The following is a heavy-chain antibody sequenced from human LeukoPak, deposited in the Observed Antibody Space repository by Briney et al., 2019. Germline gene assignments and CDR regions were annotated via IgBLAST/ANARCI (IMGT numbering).Heavy chain of an antibody. J-gene: IGHJ4*02. CDR3: ASRSGSYSIDY. D-gene: IGHD3-10*01. Sequence: SVKVSCKAPGGTFSSYAISWVRQAPGQGLEWMGGIIPIFGTANYAQKFQGRVTITADKSTSTAYMELSSLRSEDTAVYYCASRSGSYSIDYWGQGTLVTVSS. CDR2: IIPIFGTA. V-gene: IGHV1-69*06. CDR1: GGTFSSYA.